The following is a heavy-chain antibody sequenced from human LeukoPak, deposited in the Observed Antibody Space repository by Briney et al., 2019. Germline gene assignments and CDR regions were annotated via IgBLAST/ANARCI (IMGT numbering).Heavy chain of an antibody. V-gene: IGHV3-53*04. CDR3: ASPRHYYGSGSYLVY. D-gene: IGHD3-10*01. CDR2: IYSGGST. Sequence: GGSLRFSCAASGFTVSSNYMSWVRQAPGKGLEWVSVIYSGGSTYYADSVKGRFTISRHNSKNTLYLQMNSLRAEDTAVYYCASPRHYYGSGSYLVYWGQGTLVTVSS. CDR1: GFTVSSNY. J-gene: IGHJ4*02.